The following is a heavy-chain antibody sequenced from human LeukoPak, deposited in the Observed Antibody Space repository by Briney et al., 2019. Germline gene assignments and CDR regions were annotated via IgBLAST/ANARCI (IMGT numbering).Heavy chain of an antibody. D-gene: IGHD2-15*01. CDR2: IYYSGST. V-gene: IGHV4-28*01. CDR3: ATFDGGRHAFDI. J-gene: IGHJ3*02. CDR1: GYSISSSNW. Sequence: SETLSLTCAVSGYSISSSNWWGWIRQPPGKGLEWIGYIYYSGSTYYNPSLKSRVTMSVDTSKNQFSLKLSSVTAVDTAVYYCATFDGGRHAFDIWGQGTMVTVSS.